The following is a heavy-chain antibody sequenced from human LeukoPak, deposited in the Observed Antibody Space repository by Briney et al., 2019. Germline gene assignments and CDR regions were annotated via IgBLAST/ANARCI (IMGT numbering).Heavy chain of an antibody. V-gene: IGHV1-18*01. Sequence: ASVKVSCKASVYTFTSYGISWVRQAPGQGLEWMGWISAYNGNTNYAQKLHGRVTMTTETTTSTAYMGLRSLRSGDTAVYYCARDLYSSGWRFDYWGQGTLVTVSS. J-gene: IGHJ4*02. D-gene: IGHD6-19*01. CDR2: ISAYNGNT. CDR1: VYTFTSYG. CDR3: ARDLYSSGWRFDY.